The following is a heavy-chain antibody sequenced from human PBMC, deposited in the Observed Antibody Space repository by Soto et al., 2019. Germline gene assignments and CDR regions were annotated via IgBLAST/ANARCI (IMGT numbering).Heavy chain of an antibody. CDR3: ASDVTPPDY. J-gene: IGHJ4*02. CDR1: GYTFTSYG. Sequence: QVQLVQSGAEVKKPGASVKVSCKASGYTFTSYGISWVRQASGQGLEWMGWISAYNGNTNYAQKLQGRVTMTTDTSKSTAYLEPRSLSSDETAVYFCASDVTPPDYWGQGTLVTVSS. CDR2: ISAYNGNT. V-gene: IGHV1-18*01.